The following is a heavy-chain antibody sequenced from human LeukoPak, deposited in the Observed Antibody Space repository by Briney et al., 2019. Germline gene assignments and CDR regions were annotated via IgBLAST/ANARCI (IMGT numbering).Heavy chain of an antibody. Sequence: ASVKVSCKASGHTFTGYYMHWVRQAPGQGLEWMGWINPKSGGTNYAQKFQGRVTMTRDTSISTAYMELSRLRSDDTAVYYCARDGLSRGDNEYSGCYFDYWGQGTLVTVPS. J-gene: IGHJ4*02. CDR2: INPKSGGT. CDR1: GHTFTGYY. D-gene: IGHD6-6*01. CDR3: ARDGLSRGDNEYSGCYFDY. V-gene: IGHV1-2*02.